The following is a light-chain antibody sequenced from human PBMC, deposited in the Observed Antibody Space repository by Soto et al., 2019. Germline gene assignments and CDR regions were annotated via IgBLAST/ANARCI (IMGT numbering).Light chain of an antibody. V-gene: IGKV3-20*01. CDR2: GAS. CDR1: QSVSSSY. J-gene: IGKJ5*01. Sequence: ESVLTQSPCTLSLSPGERATLSCSASQSVSSSYLAWYQQKPGQAPRLLIYGASSRATGIPDRFSGSGSGTDFTLTISRLEPEDFAVYYCQQYGNSPITFGQGTRLEI. CDR3: QQYGNSPIT.